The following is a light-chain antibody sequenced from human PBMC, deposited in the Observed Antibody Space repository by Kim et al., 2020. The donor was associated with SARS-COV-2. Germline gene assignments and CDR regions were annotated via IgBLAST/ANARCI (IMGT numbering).Light chain of an antibody. CDR3: NSRDSNDNVV. CDR1: SLRSYY. J-gene: IGLJ2*01. V-gene: IGLV3-19*01. Sequence: AMGQTVRIKDQGDSLRSYYATWYHQKPGQAPILVIYGKNNRPSGIPDRFSGSSSGNTASLTITGTQAGDEADYYCNSRDSNDNVVFGGGTKLTVL. CDR2: GKN.